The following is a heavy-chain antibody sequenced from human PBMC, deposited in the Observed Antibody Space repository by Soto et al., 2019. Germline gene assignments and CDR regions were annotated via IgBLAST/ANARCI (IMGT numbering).Heavy chain of an antibody. CDR1: GGSISSGGYY. CDR2: IYYSGST. V-gene: IGHV4-31*03. J-gene: IGHJ6*02. D-gene: IGHD3-10*01. CDR3: ARDRLYYGSGSYNYYYGMDV. Sequence: PSETLSLTCTVSGGSISSGGYYWSWIRQHPGKGLEWIGYIYYSGSTYYNPSLKSRVTISVDTSKNQFSLKLSSVTAADTAVYYCARDRLYYGSGSYNYYYGMDVWGQGTTVTVSS.